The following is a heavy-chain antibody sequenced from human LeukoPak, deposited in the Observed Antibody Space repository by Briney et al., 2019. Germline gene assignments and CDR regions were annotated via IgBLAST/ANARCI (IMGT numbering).Heavy chain of an antibody. Sequence: GGSLRLSCAASGFTVSSNYMSWVRQAPGKGLEGVSGIYSGGSTYYADSVKGRFTISRDNSKNTLYLQMKSLRAEDTAVYYCAYSSCYYYSFDYWGQGTPVTVSS. CDR1: GFTVSSNY. CDR2: IYSGGST. D-gene: IGHD3-22*01. CDR3: AYSSCYYYSFDY. J-gene: IGHJ4*02. V-gene: IGHV3-53*01.